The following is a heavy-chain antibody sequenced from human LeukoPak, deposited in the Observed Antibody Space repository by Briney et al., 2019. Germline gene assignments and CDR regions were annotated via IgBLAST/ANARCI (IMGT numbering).Heavy chain of an antibody. CDR3: ARGPYSYDSSGAFDI. CDR1: GGSFSDYY. Sequence: SETLSLTCAVYGGSFSDYYWSWIRQPPGKGLEWIGDIHHSGTTNYNPSLKSRVTISVDTSKNQFSLKLSSVTAADTAVYFCARGPYSYDSSGAFDIWGQGTMVTVSS. CDR2: IHHSGTT. J-gene: IGHJ3*02. V-gene: IGHV4-34*01. D-gene: IGHD3-22*01.